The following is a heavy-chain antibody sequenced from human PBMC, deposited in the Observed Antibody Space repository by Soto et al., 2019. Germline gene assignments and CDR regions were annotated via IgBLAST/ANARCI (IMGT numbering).Heavy chain of an antibody. V-gene: IGHV4-59*08. CDR2: IYYSGST. D-gene: IGHD4-17*01. CDR1: GCSISSYY. J-gene: IGHJ4*02. CDR3: AKHYGDPSFDY. Sequence: SETLSLTCTVSGCSISSYYWSWIRQPPGKGLEWIGYIYYSGSTNYNPSLKSRVTISVDTSKNHFSLKLTSVTAEDTAVYYCAKHYGDPSFDYWGQGTLVTVSS.